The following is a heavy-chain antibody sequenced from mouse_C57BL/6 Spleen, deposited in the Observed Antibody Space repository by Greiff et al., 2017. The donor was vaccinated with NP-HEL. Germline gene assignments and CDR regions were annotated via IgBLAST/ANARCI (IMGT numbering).Heavy chain of an antibody. V-gene: IGHV1-7*01. D-gene: IGHD2-1*01. J-gene: IGHJ4*01. CDR3: AYGNDLDAMDY. CDR1: GYTFTSYW. Sequence: VQLQQSGAELAKPGASVKLSCKASGYTFTSYWMHWVKQRPGQGLEWIGYINPSSGYTKYNQKFKDKATLTADKSSSTAYMQLSSLTDEDSAVYYCAYGNDLDAMDYWGQGTSVTVSS. CDR2: INPSSGYT.